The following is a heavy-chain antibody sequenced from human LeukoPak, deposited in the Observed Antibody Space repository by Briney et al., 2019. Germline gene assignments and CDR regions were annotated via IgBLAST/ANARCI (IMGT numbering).Heavy chain of an antibody. V-gene: IGHV3-9*01. Sequence: QPGGSLRLSCAASGFTFSTYWMSWVRQAPGKGLGWVSGISWNSDNIGYADSVKGRFTISRDNAKNSLYLQMNSLRAEDTALYYCAKGKLRCLAVWGQGTTVTVSS. CDR1: GFTFSTYW. J-gene: IGHJ6*02. CDR2: ISWNSDNI. D-gene: IGHD3-10*02. CDR3: AKGKLRCLAV.